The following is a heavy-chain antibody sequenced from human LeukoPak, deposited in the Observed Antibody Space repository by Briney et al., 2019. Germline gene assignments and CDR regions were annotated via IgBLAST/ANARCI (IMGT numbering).Heavy chain of an antibody. D-gene: IGHD6-13*01. CDR3: ARASNSYSSGAYSSSWYGHWFDP. J-gene: IGHJ5*02. CDR2: ISSSSSYI. V-gene: IGHV3-21*01. Sequence: GGSLRLSCAASGFTFSSYSMNWVRQAPWKGLEWVSSISSSSSYIYYADSVKGRFTISRDNAKNSLYLQMNSLRAEDTAVYYCARASNSYSSGAYSSSWYGHWFDPWGQGTLVTVSS. CDR1: GFTFSSYS.